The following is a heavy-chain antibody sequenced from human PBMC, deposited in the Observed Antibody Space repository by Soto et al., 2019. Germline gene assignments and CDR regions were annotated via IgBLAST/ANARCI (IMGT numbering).Heavy chain of an antibody. J-gene: IGHJ4*02. Sequence: GGSLRLSCAASGFTFSSYAMHWVRQAPGKGLEWVAVISYDGSNKYYADSVKGRFTISRDNSKNTLYLQMNSLRAEDTAVYYCARETGTSDYYFDYWGQGTLVTVSS. CDR3: ARETGTSDYYFDY. D-gene: IGHD1-7*01. CDR2: ISYDGSNK. V-gene: IGHV3-30-3*01. CDR1: GFTFSSYA.